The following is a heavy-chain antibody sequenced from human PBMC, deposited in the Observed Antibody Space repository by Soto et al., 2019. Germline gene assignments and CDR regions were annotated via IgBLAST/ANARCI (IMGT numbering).Heavy chain of an antibody. CDR1: GFTFSSYG. V-gene: IGHV3-30*18. CDR3: AKWAYDFWSGYYLDY. CDR2: ISYDGSNK. D-gene: IGHD3-3*01. J-gene: IGHJ4*02. Sequence: QVQLVESGGGVVQPGRSLRLSCAASGFTFSSYGMHWVRQAPGKGLEWVAVISYDGSNKYYADSVKGRFTISRDNSKNPLYLQMNSLRAEDTAVYYCAKWAYDFWSGYYLDYWGQGTLVTVSS.